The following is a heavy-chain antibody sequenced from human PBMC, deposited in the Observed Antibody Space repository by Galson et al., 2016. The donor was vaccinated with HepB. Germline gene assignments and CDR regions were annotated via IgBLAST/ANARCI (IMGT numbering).Heavy chain of an antibody. D-gene: IGHD6-13*01. J-gene: IGHJ4*02. CDR1: GFTFSSCL. Sequence: SLRLSCAASGFTFSSCLMAWVRQAPGKGLEWVATISAGGGTTYYADSVKGRLTISRENPKNTLSLQMNSLRAEDTAVYYCAVTAWYRFDYWGQGTLVTVSS. V-gene: IGHV3-23*01. CDR2: ISAGGGTT. CDR3: AVTAWYRFDY.